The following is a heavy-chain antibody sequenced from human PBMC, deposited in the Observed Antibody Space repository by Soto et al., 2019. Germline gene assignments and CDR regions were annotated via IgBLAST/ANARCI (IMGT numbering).Heavy chain of an antibody. V-gene: IGHV1-18*04. Sequence: RASVKVSCKASGYTFTSYGISWVRQAPGQGLEWMGWISAYSGNTNYAQKLQGRVTMTTDTSTSTAYMELRSLRSDDTAVYYCARVLDYYYYYGMDVWGQGTTVTVSS. CDR3: ARVLDYYYYYGMDV. D-gene: IGHD2-15*01. CDR1: GYTFTSYG. CDR2: ISAYSGNT. J-gene: IGHJ6*02.